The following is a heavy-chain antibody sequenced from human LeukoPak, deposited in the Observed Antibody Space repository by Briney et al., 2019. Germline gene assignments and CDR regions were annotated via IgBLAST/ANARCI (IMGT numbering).Heavy chain of an antibody. CDR3: TRVGYMDEAIVY. J-gene: IGHJ4*02. V-gene: IGHV3-7*04. D-gene: IGHD5-24*01. Sequence: GGSLRLSWVASGFPFSSYWMTWVRQAPGKGLEWVANIKQDGSEKSYVDSVKGRFTISRDNAKNSLYRQMNSLRAEDTAIYLCTRVGYMDEAIVYWGQGPVVTVST. CDR2: IKQDGSEK. CDR1: GFPFSSYW.